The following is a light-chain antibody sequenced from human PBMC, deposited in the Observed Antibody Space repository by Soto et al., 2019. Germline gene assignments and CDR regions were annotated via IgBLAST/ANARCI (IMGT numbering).Light chain of an antibody. V-gene: IGLV2-8*01. J-gene: IGLJ1*01. CDR3: SSYAGSSNV. CDR2: EVN. Sequence: QCPLAQAPSASGSRGQSFAISCTGTISDVGGYNYVSWYQQHPGKAPKLMIYEVNKRPSGVPDRFSGYKSGNTASLTVSGLQAEDEADYHCSSYAGSSNVFGTGTKVTVL. CDR1: ISDVGGYNY.